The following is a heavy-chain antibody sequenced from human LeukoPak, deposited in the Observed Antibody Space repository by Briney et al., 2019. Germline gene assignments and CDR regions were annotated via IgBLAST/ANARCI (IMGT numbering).Heavy chain of an antibody. CDR3: ARRIANRNWFDP. D-gene: IGHD1/OR15-1a*01. CDR2: IFYSGAA. CDR1: GGSISSSDYY. Sequence: PSETLSLTCTVSGGSISSSDYYWGWVRQPPGKGLEWIGSIFYSGAAHCNPSLKSRVTISVDTSNNQFSLMLSSVTAVDTAVYYCARRIANRNWFDPWGQGTLVTVSS. V-gene: IGHV4-39*01. J-gene: IGHJ5*02.